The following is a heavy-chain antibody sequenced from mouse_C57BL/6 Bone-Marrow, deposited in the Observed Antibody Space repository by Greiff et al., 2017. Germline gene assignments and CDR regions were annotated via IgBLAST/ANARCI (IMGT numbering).Heavy chain of an antibody. CDR3: ARSGRQLRLQAY. Sequence: EVQLVESGPELVKPGASVKISCKASGYSFTDYNMNWVKQSNGKSLEWIGVINPNYGTTSYNQKFKGKATLTVDPSSSTAYMQLNSLTSEDSAVYYCARSGRQLRLQAYWGQGTLVTVSA. V-gene: IGHV1-39*01. D-gene: IGHD3-2*02. CDR2: INPNYGTT. CDR1: GYSFTDYN. J-gene: IGHJ3*01.